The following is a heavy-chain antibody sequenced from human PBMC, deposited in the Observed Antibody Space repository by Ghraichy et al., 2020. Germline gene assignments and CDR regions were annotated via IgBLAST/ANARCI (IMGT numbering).Heavy chain of an antibody. J-gene: IGHJ4*02. Sequence: SQTLSLTCTVSGGSISSGGYYWSWIRQHPGKGLEWIGYIYYSGSTYYNPSLKSRVTISVDTSKNQFSLKLSSVTAADTAVYYCARSFFYGSNHFDYWGQGTLVTVSS. CDR3: ARSFFYGSNHFDY. CDR1: GGSISSGGYY. V-gene: IGHV4-31*03. CDR2: IYYSGST. D-gene: IGHD2/OR15-2a*01.